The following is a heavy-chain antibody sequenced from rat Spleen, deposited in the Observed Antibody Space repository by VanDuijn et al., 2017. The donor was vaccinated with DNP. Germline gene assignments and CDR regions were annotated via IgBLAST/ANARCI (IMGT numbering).Heavy chain of an antibody. Sequence: EVKLVESGGGLVQPGSSLKLSCAASGFNFNDYWMGWVRQAPGKGLEWIGQINKDSSTINYNPSLKEKITISRDKAQNTLYLQMNKLGSEDTAIYYCAKGPNFGGWSDFFDYWGQGVMVTVSS. CDR1: GFNFNDYW. CDR3: AKGPNFGGWSDFFDY. D-gene: IGHD1-11*01. J-gene: IGHJ2*01. V-gene: IGHV4-2*01. CDR2: INKDSSTI.